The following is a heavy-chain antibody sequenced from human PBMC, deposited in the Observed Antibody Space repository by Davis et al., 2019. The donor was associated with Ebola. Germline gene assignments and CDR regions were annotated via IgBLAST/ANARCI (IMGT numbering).Heavy chain of an antibody. CDR2: IYYSGST. CDR1: GGSISSGGYY. CDR3: ARDSSDVWSGYYTGIWFDP. Sequence: LRLSCTVSGGSISSGGYYWSWIRQHPGKGLEWIGYIYYSGSTYYNPSLKSRVTISVEPAKNQFSLKLSSVTASATAVYSCARDSSDVWSGYYTGIWFDPWGQGTLVTVSS. D-gene: IGHD3-3*01. J-gene: IGHJ5*02. V-gene: IGHV4-31*03.